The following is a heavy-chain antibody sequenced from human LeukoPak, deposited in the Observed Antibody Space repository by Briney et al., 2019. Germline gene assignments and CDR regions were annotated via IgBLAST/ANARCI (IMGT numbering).Heavy chain of an antibody. V-gene: IGHV1-69*04. Sequence: GASVKVSCKASGGTFSSYATSWVRQAPGQGLEWMGRIIPIFGIANYAQKFQGRVTITADKSTSTAYMELSSLRSEDTAVYYCARGSSSWFNWFDPWGQGTLVTVSS. D-gene: IGHD6-13*01. J-gene: IGHJ5*02. CDR1: GGTFSSYA. CDR3: ARGSSSWFNWFDP. CDR2: IIPIFGIA.